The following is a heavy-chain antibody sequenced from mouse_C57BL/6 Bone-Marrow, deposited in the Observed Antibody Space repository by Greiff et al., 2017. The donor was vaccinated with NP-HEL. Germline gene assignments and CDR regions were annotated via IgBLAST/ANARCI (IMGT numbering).Heavy chain of an antibody. J-gene: IGHJ4*01. Sequence: EVQVVESGGDLVKPGGSLKLSCAASGFTFSSYGMSWVRQTPDKRLEWVATISSGGSYTYYPDSVKGRFTISRDNAKNTLYLQMSSLKSEDTAMYYCARDSGTTYAMDDWGQGTSVTVSS. V-gene: IGHV5-6*01. CDR2: ISSGGSYT. CDR3: ARDSGTTYAMDD. CDR1: GFTFSSYG. D-gene: IGHD4-1*01.